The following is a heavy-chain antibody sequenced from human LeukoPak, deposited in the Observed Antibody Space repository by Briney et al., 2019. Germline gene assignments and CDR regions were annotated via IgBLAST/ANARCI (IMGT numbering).Heavy chain of an antibody. CDR1: GYTFTGYY. J-gene: IGHJ6*03. CDR3: ARGTYCSSTSCYRPGDYYYYMDV. V-gene: IGHV1-2*02. D-gene: IGHD2-2*01. Sequence: GASVKVSCKASGYTFTGYYMHWVRQAPGQGLEWMGWINPNSGGTNYTQKFQGRVTMTRDTSISTAYMELSRLRSDDTAVYYCARGTYCSSTSCYRPGDYYYYMDVWGKGTTVTVSS. CDR2: INPNSGGT.